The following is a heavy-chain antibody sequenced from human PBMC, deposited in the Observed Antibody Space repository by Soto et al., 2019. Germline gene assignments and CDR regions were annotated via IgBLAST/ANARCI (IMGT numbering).Heavy chain of an antibody. CDR1: GGSISSYY. Sequence: SETLSLTCTVSGGSISSYYWSWIRQPPGKGLEWIGYIYYSGSTNYNPSLKSRVTISVDTSKNQFSLKLSSVTAADTAVYYCARGKAARFPTGHYYYGMDVWGQGTTVTVSS. D-gene: IGHD6-6*01. J-gene: IGHJ6*02. CDR2: IYYSGST. CDR3: ARGKAARFPTGHYYYGMDV. V-gene: IGHV4-59*01.